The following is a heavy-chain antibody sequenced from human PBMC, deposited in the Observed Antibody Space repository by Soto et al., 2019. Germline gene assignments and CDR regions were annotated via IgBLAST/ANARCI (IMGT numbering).Heavy chain of an antibody. CDR2: ISGSGGGT. Sequence: EVLLLESGGGLVQPGGSLRLSCAASGFTFSNYAMSWVRQAPGKGLEWVSGISGSGGGTDYADSVKGRFTISRDNSKNTLYPQMNSLSAEDTAVYYCAKVGTYDFWSGYASAFDIWGQGTMVTVSS. D-gene: IGHD3-3*01. J-gene: IGHJ3*02. CDR1: GFTFSNYA. CDR3: AKVGTYDFWSGYASAFDI. V-gene: IGHV3-23*01.